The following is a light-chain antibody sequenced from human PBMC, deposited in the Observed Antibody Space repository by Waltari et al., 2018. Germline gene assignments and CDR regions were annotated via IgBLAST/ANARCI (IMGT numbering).Light chain of an antibody. V-gene: IGKV3-15*01. J-gene: IGKJ4*01. CDR2: GAS. Sequence: EIVMTQSPATLSVSPGERATLSCRASQSVTSKLAWYQQKPGKAPRLLFYGASTRATGIPARFSGSGSGTEFTLTISSLQSEDFAVYYCQQYNNWPRTFGGGTKVEIK. CDR1: QSVTSK. CDR3: QQYNNWPRT.